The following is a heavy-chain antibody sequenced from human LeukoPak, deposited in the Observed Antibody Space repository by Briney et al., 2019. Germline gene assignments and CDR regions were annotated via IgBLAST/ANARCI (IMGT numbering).Heavy chain of an antibody. V-gene: IGHV1-2*02. J-gene: IGHJ4*02. D-gene: IGHD2-15*01. CDR2: INPNSGGT. CDR3: ARVGVSCSGGSCYSDHFDY. CDR1: GYTFTGYY. Sequence: ASVKVSCKASGYTFTGYYMHWVRQAPGQGLEWMGWINPNSGGTNYAQKLQGRVTMTTDTSTSTAYMELRNLRSEDTAVYYCARVGVSCSGGSCYSDHFDYWGQGTLVTVSS.